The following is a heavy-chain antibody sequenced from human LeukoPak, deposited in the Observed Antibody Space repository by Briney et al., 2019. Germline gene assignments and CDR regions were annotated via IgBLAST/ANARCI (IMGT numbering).Heavy chain of an antibody. D-gene: IGHD2-2*01. CDR3: ARNARGPGDY. V-gene: IGHV3-7*01. CDR2: INQDGNEE. J-gene: IGHJ4*02. Sequence: GGSLRLSCAASGLPFSTFWMNWVRQAPGQGLEWVANINQDGNEEYYVDSVKGRFTISRDNAKNSVYLQMNSLRVEDTAIYYCARNARGPGDYWGQGTLVTVSS. CDR1: GLPFSTFW.